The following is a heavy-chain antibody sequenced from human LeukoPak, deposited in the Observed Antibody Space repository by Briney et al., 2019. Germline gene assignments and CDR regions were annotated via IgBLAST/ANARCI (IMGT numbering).Heavy chain of an antibody. CDR2: TSGSGGST. Sequence: GGSLRLSCAASGFTFSSYAMSWVRQGSGKGLEWVSVTSGSGGSTYYADSVKGRFTISRDNSKNTLYLQMNSLRAEDTAVYYCAKMEGYCTSTSCYGWFDPWGQGTLVTVSS. J-gene: IGHJ5*02. D-gene: IGHD2-2*01. V-gene: IGHV3-23*01. CDR1: GFTFSSYA. CDR3: AKMEGYCTSTSCYGWFDP.